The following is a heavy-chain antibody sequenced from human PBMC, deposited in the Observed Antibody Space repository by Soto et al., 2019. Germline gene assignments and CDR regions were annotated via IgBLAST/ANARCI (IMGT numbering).Heavy chain of an antibody. Sequence: SETLSLTCTVSGGSISSGDYYWSWIRQPPGKGLEWIGYIYYSGSTNYNPSLKSRVTISVDTSKNQFSLKLTSVTAADTAGYYCARLPWADYGGIFDPWGQGTLVTVSS. CDR3: ARLPWADYGGIFDP. J-gene: IGHJ5*02. D-gene: IGHD4-17*01. V-gene: IGHV4-61*08. CDR1: GGSISSGDYY. CDR2: IYYSGST.